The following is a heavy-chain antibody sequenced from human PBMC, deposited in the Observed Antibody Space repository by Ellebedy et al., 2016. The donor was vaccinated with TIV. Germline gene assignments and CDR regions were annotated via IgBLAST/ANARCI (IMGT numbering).Heavy chain of an antibody. CDR1: GGSISSYY. CDR3: ARHKVGTTQNAFDI. J-gene: IGHJ3*02. D-gene: IGHD1-26*01. CDR2: IYYSGYT. V-gene: IGHV4-59*08. Sequence: MPSETLSLTCTVSGGSISSYYWSWIRQPPGKGLESIGYIYYSGYTNYNPSLKSRVTIAVDTSKNQFSLKLTSVTAADTAMYFCARHKVGTTQNAFDIWGQGTLVTVSS.